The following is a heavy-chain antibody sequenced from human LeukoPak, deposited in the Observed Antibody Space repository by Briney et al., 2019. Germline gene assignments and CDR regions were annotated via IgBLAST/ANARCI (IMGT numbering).Heavy chain of an antibody. CDR2: IKEDGTEK. Sequence: GGSLRLSCAASGFTFSTYWLSWVRQAPGKGLEWVANIKEDGTEKYYVDPVKGRFTISRDSAKNALFLQMTSLRAGDTAVYCCAKDHDALVPAAQFDYWGQGTLVTVSS. V-gene: IGHV3-7*03. CDR1: GFTFSTYW. CDR3: AKDHDALVPAAQFDY. D-gene: IGHD2-2*01. J-gene: IGHJ4*02.